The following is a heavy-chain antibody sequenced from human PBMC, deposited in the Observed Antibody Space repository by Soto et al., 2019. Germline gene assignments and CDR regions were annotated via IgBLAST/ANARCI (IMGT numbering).Heavy chain of an antibody. Sequence: GSGPTLVNPTQTLTLTCTFSGFSLSTSGVGVGWIRQPPGKALEWLALIYWNDDKRYSPSLKSRLTITKDTSKNQVVLTMTNMDPVDTATYYCARDLTDYDILTRYYPTNWFDPWGQGTLVTVSS. CDR1: GFSLSTSGVG. CDR3: ARDLTDYDILTRYYPTNWFDP. J-gene: IGHJ5*02. D-gene: IGHD3-9*01. CDR2: IYWNDDK. V-gene: IGHV2-5*01.